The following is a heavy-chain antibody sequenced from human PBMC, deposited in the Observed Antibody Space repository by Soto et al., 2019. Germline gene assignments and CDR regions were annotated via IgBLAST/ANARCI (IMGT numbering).Heavy chain of an antibody. CDR1: GFTFDDYA. V-gene: IGHV3-9*01. Sequence: EVQLVESGGGLVQPGRSLRLSCAASGFTFDDYAMHWVRQAPGKGLEWVSGISWNSGSIGYADSVKGRFTISRDNAKNSLYLQMNSLRAEDTALYYCAKDRGSSGYRTCFDYWGQGTLVTVSS. J-gene: IGHJ4*02. D-gene: IGHD3-22*01. CDR2: ISWNSGSI. CDR3: AKDRGSSGYRTCFDY.